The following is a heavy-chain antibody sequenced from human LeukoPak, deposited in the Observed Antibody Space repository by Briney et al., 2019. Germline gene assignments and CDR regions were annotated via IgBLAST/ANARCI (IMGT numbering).Heavy chain of an antibody. CDR1: GFTFSSYW. Sequence: GGSLRLSCAASGFTFSSYWMSWARQAPGKGLEWGPNIKQDGSEKYYVDSVKGRFTISRDNAKNSLYLQMNSLRAEDTAVYYCAREWRVVLSLGLDYWGQGTLVTVSS. J-gene: IGHJ4*02. CDR3: AREWRVVLSLGLDY. D-gene: IGHD3-22*01. V-gene: IGHV3-7*01. CDR2: IKQDGSEK.